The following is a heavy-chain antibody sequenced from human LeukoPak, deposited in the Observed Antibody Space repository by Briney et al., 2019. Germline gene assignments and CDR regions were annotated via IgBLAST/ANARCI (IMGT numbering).Heavy chain of an antibody. CDR2: ISSSSSYI. Sequence: PGGSLRLSCAASGFTFSSYSMNWVRQAPGKGLEWVSSISSSSSYIYYADSVKGRFTISRDNAKNSLYLQMNSLRAEDTAVYYCASSGVTTVTYYYGMDVWGKGTTVTVSS. J-gene: IGHJ6*04. V-gene: IGHV3-21*01. CDR1: GFTFSSYS. D-gene: IGHD4-17*01. CDR3: ASSGVTTVTYYYGMDV.